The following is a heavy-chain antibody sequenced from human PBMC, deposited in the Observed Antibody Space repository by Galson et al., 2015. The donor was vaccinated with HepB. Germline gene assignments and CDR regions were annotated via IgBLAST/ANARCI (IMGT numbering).Heavy chain of an antibody. D-gene: IGHD3-10*01. Sequence: SETLSLTCAVYGGSFSGYYWSWIRQPPGKGLEWIGEINHSGSTNYNPSLKSRVTISVDTSKNQFSLKLSSVTAADTAVYYCARGRSRGYGSGSPLDYWGQGTLVTVSS. CDR3: ARGRSRGYGSGSPLDY. V-gene: IGHV4-34*01. J-gene: IGHJ4*02. CDR2: INHSGST. CDR1: GGSFSGYY.